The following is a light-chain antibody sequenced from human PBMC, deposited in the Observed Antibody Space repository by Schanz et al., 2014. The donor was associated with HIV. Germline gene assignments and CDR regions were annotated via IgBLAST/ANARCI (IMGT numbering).Light chain of an antibody. CDR2: ATS. CDR1: QSTSNY. V-gene: IGKV1-39*01. Sequence: DIQMTQSPSSLSASVGDRVTITCRASQSTSNYLNWYQQKPGEAPKVLIYATSSLQSGVPSRFSGSGSGTDFTLTISSLQPEDFATYYCQQANSFPPWAFGQGTKVEIK. J-gene: IGKJ1*01. CDR3: QQANSFPPWA.